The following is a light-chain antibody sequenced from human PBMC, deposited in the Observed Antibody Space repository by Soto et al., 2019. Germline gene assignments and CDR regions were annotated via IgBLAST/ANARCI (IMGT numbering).Light chain of an antibody. V-gene: IGKV1-39*01. CDR2: AAS. CDR3: QQSYSTPIT. J-gene: IGKJ5*01. Sequence: DIQMTQSPSSLSASEGGRVTITCRASQSISSYLNWYQQKPGKAPKLLIYAASSLQSGVPSRFSGSGSGTDFTLTISSLQPEDFATYYCQQSYSTPITFGQGTRLEIK. CDR1: QSISSY.